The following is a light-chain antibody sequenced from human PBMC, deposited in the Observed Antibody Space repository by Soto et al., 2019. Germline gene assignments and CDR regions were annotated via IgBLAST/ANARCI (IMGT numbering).Light chain of an antibody. CDR3: QQSYSTLT. J-gene: IGKJ4*01. CDR2: AAS. Sequence: DIQMTQSPSSLSASVGDRVTITCRASQSIRTYLHWYQQKPGEAPKLLIYAASSLQSGVPSRFSGSGSWTDFTLTISSLQPEDFAAYYCQQSYSTLTFGGGTKVEIK. V-gene: IGKV1-39*01. CDR1: QSIRTY.